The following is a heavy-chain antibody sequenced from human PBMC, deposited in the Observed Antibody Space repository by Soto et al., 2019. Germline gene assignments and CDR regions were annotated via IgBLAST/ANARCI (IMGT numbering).Heavy chain of an antibody. CDR1: GGTFNNYA. Sequence: QVQLVQSGAEVKKPGSSVRVSCKASGGTFNNYAFNWVRQAPGQGLEWMGGLIPIFTTPHYAQTFQGRVSXPXDESTSTFYRELSNLRSEDTAIYFCARGSSSWFLAYWGQGTLVTVSS. V-gene: IGHV1-69*12. D-gene: IGHD6-13*01. J-gene: IGHJ4*02. CDR3: ARGSSSWFLAY. CDR2: LIPIFTTP.